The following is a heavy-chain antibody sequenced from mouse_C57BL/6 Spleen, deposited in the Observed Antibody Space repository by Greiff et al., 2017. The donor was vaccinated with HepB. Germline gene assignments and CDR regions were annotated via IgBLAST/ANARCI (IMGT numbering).Heavy chain of an antibody. V-gene: IGHV1-82*01. CDR3: ARFPPDGYYPY. J-gene: IGHJ2*01. CDR2: IYPGDGDT. CDR1: GYAFSSSW. Sequence: VMLVESGPELVKPGASVKISCKASGYAFSSSWMNWVKQRPGKGLEWIGRIYPGDGDTNYNEKFKSKATLTVDTSSSTAYMQLSSLTSEDSAVYYCARFPPDGYYPYWGQGTTLTVSS. D-gene: IGHD2-3*01.